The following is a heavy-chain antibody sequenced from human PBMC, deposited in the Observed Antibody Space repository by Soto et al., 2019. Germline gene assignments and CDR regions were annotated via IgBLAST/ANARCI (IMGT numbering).Heavy chain of an antibody. D-gene: IGHD2-21*02. CDR1: GGSFSGYY. CDR3: ARADRTLVTSYSLDV. Sequence: XGTLSLTCAVYGGSFSGYYWTWMRQPPGKGLEWIGEINHSGTINFNPSLKSRLTISLDTSKKHFSLKLSSVTDADTAAYYCARADRTLVTSYSLDVWGQGTTVTVSS. V-gene: IGHV4-34*01. CDR2: INHSGTI. J-gene: IGHJ6*02.